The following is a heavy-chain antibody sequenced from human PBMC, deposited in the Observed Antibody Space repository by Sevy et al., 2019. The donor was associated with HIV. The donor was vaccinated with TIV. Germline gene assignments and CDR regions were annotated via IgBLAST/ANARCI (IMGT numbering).Heavy chain of an antibody. Sequence: ASVKVSCKASGFNFASYDIYWVRQATGQGLEWMGWMNTNTGNTGFAQKFQGRVTMTRNTSITTAYMELSNLRSEDTAVYYWARVSGWNLRYGMDVWGQGTTVTVSS. V-gene: IGHV1-8*02. CDR2: MNTNTGNT. J-gene: IGHJ6*02. D-gene: IGHD6-19*01. CDR3: ARVSGWNLRYGMDV. CDR1: GFNFASYD.